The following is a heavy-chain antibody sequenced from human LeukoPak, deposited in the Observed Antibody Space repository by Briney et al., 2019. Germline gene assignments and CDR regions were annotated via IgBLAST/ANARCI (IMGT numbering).Heavy chain of an antibody. Sequence: SETLSPTCTVSGGSISSSSYYWGWIRQPPGKGPEWIGSIYYSGSTYYNPSLKSRVTISVDTSKNQFSLKLSPVTAADTAVYYCARVYSGYDFAPFLRGQGTLVTVSS. CDR1: GGSISSSSYY. D-gene: IGHD5-12*01. CDR2: IYYSGST. J-gene: IGHJ4*02. CDR3: ARVYSGYDFAPFL. V-gene: IGHV4-39*07.